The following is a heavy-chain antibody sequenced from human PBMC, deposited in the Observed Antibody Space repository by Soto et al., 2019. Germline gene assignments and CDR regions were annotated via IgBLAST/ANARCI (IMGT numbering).Heavy chain of an antibody. Sequence: ASVKVSCKASGYTFTSYGISWVRQAPGQGLEWMGWISAYNGNTNFAQKLQDRVTMTTGTSTSTAYMELRSLRSDDTAVYYCARDRITIFGEQADAFDLWGQGTMVTVS. D-gene: IGHD3-3*01. J-gene: IGHJ3*01. CDR1: GYTFTSYG. CDR2: ISAYNGNT. V-gene: IGHV1-18*01. CDR3: ARDRITIFGEQADAFDL.